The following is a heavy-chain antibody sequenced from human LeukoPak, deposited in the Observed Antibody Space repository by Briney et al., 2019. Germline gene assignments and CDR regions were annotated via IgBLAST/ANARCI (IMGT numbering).Heavy chain of an antibody. V-gene: IGHV1-18*01. D-gene: IGHD6-13*01. J-gene: IGHJ6*03. Sequence: GASVKVSCKASGYTFTSYGISWVRQAPGQGLEWMGWIIAYNGNTNYAQKLQGRVTMTTDTSTSTAYMELRSLRPDDTAVYYCARAKEGSWYYYYYYYMDVWGKGTTVTISS. CDR1: GYTFTSYG. CDR2: IIAYNGNT. CDR3: ARAKEGSWYYYYYYYMDV.